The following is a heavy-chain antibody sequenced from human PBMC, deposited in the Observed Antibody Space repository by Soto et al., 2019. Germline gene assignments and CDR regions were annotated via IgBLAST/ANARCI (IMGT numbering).Heavy chain of an antibody. V-gene: IGHV4-34*01. CDR1: GGSFSGYY. D-gene: IGHD6-19*01. Sequence: QVQLQQWGAGLLKPSETLSLTCAVYGGSFSGYYWSWIRQPPGKGLEWIGEINHSGSTNYNPSLKSRVTISVDTSKNQFSLMLSSVTAADTAVYYCARPTRQWLGLRYYYGMDVWGQGTTVTVSS. CDR3: ARPTRQWLGLRYYYGMDV. CDR2: INHSGST. J-gene: IGHJ6*02.